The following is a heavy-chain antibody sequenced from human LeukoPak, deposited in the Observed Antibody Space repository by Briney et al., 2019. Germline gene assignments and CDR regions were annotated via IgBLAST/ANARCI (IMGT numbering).Heavy chain of an antibody. CDR2: ITSSGS. J-gene: IGHJ4*02. Sequence: GGSLRLSCAASGFTFSSYSTSWVRQAPGKGLEWISSITSSGSYYADSMKGRFTISRDNAKNSLYLQMNSLRAEGTAVYYCARVAGTVTPFDYWGQGTLVTVSS. CDR3: ARVAGTVTPFDY. D-gene: IGHD1-7*01. V-gene: IGHV3-21*01. CDR1: GFTFSSYS.